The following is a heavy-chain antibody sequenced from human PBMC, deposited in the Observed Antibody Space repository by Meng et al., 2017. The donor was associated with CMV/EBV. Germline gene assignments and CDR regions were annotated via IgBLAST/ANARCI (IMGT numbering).Heavy chain of an antibody. CDR3: ARDPLQYCSSTSCPSPADY. D-gene: IGHD2-2*01. V-gene: IGHV3-11*01. CDR1: GFTFSDYY. J-gene: IGHJ4*02. CDR2: ISSSGSTI. Sequence: GESLKISCAASGFTFSDYYMSWIRQAPGKGLEWVSYISSSGSTIYYADSVKGRFTISRDNAKNSLYLQMNSLRAEDTAVYYCARDPLQYCSSTSCPSPADYWGQGTPVTVSS.